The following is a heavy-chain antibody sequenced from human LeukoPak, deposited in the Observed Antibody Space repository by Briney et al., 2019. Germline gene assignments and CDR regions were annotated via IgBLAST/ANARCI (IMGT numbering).Heavy chain of an antibody. V-gene: IGHV4-31*03. CDR1: GVSISRAGYY. D-gene: IGHD6-13*01. J-gene: IGHJ5*02. Sequence: SETLSLTCTVSGVSISRAGYYWHWLRQHPERGLEWIGYIYYSGSTYSNPSLKSRVAISLDTSKNQFSLKLSSVTAADTALYYCAREIAASGTNWFDPWGPGTLVTVSS. CDR3: AREIAASGTNWFDP. CDR2: IYYSGST.